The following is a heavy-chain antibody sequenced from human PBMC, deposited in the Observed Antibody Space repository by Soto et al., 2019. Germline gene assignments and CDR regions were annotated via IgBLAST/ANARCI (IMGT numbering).Heavy chain of an antibody. J-gene: IGHJ4*02. D-gene: IGHD4-17*01. CDR2: IYYSGST. Sequence: PSETLSLTCTVSGGSISSGGYYWSWIRQHPGKGLEWIGYIYYSGSTYYNPSLKSRVTISVDTSKNQFSLKLSSVTAADTAVYFCARETDGDYTAFFDYWGQGTLVTVSS. CDR3: ARETDGDYTAFFDY. CDR1: GGSISSGGYY. V-gene: IGHV4-31*03.